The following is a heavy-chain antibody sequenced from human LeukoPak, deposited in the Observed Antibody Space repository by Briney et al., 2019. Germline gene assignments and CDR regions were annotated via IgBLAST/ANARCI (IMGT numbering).Heavy chain of an antibody. CDR1: GYTFTCYD. CDR3: ARDVNHAFVI. J-gene: IGHJ3*02. Sequence: GASVKVSCKASGYTFTCYDMHWVRHAPGQGIEWMGRIKPNSGAPKYAQKFQGRVTLTRDTSISTAYMELSRLRSDDTAVYVWARDVNHAFVIWGEGAMGTVSS. V-gene: IGHV1-2*06. CDR2: IKPNSGAP.